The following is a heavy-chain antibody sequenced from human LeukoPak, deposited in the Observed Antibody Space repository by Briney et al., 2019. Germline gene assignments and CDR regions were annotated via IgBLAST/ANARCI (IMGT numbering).Heavy chain of an antibody. CDR2: IYYIGST. CDR1: GGSMSSYY. CDR3: ARAKDYNYVWGSYRPRIFDY. J-gene: IGHJ4*02. D-gene: IGHD3-16*02. V-gene: IGHV4-59*01. Sequence: SETLSLTCTVSGGSMSSYYWSWIRQPPGKGLEWIGYIYYIGSTTYNSSLKSRVTISVDTSKNQFSLKLTSVTAADTAVYYCARAKDYNYVWGSYRPRIFDYWGQGTLVTVSS.